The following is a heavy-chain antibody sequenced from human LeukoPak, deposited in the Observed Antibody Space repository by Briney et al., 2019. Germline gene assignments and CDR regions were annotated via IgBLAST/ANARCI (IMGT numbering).Heavy chain of an antibody. J-gene: IGHJ4*02. Sequence: GRSLRLSCAASGFTFSDYYMSWLRQAPGKGLEWASYISSSGSTIYYADSVKGRFTISRDNAKNSLYLQMNSLRAEDTAVYYCARVGILTGYYPYYFDYWGQGTLVTVSS. V-gene: IGHV3-11*04. CDR1: GFTFSDYY. D-gene: IGHD3-9*01. CDR3: ARVGILTGYYPYYFDY. CDR2: ISSSGSTI.